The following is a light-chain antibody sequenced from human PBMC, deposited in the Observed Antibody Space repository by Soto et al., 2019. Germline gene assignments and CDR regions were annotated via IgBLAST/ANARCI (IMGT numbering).Light chain of an antibody. CDR2: DAS. Sequence: EIVLTQSPATLSWSPGERATLSCRASQSVSSYLAWYQQKPGQAPRLLIYDASNRATGIPARFSGSGSGTDFNLTISSLEPEDFAVYYCQQRSNWPPPITFGQGTRLEIK. CDR1: QSVSSY. V-gene: IGKV3-11*01. CDR3: QQRSNWPPPIT. J-gene: IGKJ5*01.